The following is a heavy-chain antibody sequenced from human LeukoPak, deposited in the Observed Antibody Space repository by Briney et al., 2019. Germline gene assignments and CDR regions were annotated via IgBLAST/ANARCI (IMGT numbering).Heavy chain of an antibody. D-gene: IGHD5-24*01. CDR2: LYHTGSA. CDR3: ASCRDGYNYWFDP. Sequence: SETLSLTCTVSGGSISSNNYYWGWIRQPPGKGLEWIGSLYHTGSAYYNPSLKSRVTISMDVSKNHFSLKLSSVTAADTAVYYCASCRDGYNYWFDPWGQGTLVTVSS. CDR1: GGSISSNNYY. J-gene: IGHJ5*02. V-gene: IGHV4-39*02.